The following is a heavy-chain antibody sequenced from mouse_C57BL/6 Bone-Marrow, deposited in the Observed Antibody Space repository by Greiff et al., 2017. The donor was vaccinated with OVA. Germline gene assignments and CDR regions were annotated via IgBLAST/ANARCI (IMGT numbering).Heavy chain of an antibody. CDR3: ARPPVY. Sequence: QVQLKQPGAELVKPGASVKLSCKASGYTFTSYWMQWVKQRPGQGLEWIGEIDPSDSYTNYNQKFKGKATLTVDTSSSTAYMQLSSLTSEDSAVYYCARPPVYWGQGTTLTVSS. J-gene: IGHJ2*01. CDR2: IDPSDSYT. V-gene: IGHV1-50*01. CDR1: GYTFTSYW.